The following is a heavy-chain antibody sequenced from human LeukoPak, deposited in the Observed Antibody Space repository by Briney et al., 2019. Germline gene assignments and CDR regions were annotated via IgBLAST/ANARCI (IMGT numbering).Heavy chain of an antibody. CDR3: ARDVGWGSSYFDY. J-gene: IGHJ4*02. D-gene: IGHD7-27*01. CDR1: GFTFSSYA. V-gene: IGHV3-21*01. Sequence: GGSLRLSCAASGFTFSSYAMSWVRQAPGRGLEWVSSISSSSSYIYYADSVKGRFTISRDNAKNSLYLQMNSLRAEDTAVYYCARDVGWGSSYFDYWGQGTLVTVSS. CDR2: ISSSSSYI.